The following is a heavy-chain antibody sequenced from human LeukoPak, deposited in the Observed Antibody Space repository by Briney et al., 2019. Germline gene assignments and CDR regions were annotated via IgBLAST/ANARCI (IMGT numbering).Heavy chain of an antibody. CDR3: ARATRNDGWFDP. J-gene: IGHJ5*02. Sequence: SETLSLTCAVYGGSFSGYYWSWIRQPPGKGLEWIGEINHSGSTNYNPSLKSRVTISVDTSKNQFSLKLSSVTAADTAVYYCARATRNDGWFDPWGQGTLVTVSS. CDR1: GGSFSGYY. D-gene: IGHD1-1*01. CDR2: INHSGST. V-gene: IGHV4-34*01.